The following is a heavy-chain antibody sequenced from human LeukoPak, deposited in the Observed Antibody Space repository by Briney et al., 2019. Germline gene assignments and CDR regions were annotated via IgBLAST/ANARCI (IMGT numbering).Heavy chain of an antibody. CDR2: ISAGGSAT. Sequence: GGSLRLSRAASGFIFSNFAMTWVRQAPGKGLEWVSGISAGGSATYYAASVKGRFTISRDNSKNTLYLQMNSLRAEDTAVYYCAQYGHGSGSYISYWGQGTRVTVSS. CDR1: GFIFSNFA. J-gene: IGHJ4*02. CDR3: AQYGHGSGSYISY. V-gene: IGHV3-23*01. D-gene: IGHD3-10*01.